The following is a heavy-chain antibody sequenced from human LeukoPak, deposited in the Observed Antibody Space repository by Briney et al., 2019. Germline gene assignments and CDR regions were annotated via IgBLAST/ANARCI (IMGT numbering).Heavy chain of an antibody. CDR3: ARHTTKYGMDV. CDR1: SDSSTFRGYY. V-gene: IGHV4-31*03. D-gene: IGHD2/OR15-2a*01. CDR2: IYYSGST. Sequence: PSQTLSLTSTVSSDSSTFRGYYLSWIRPPPAKCLEWIGYIYYSGSTYYNPSLKSRVTISVDTSKNQFSLKLSSVTAADTAVYYCARHTTKYGMDVWGQGTTVTVSS. J-gene: IGHJ6*02.